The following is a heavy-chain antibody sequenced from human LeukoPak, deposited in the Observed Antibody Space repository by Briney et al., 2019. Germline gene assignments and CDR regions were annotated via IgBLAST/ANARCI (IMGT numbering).Heavy chain of an antibody. CDR1: GFTLSSYW. V-gene: IGHV3-74*01. Sequence: GGSLRLSCAASGFTLSSYWMHWVRQVPGKGLVWVSQINGDGSNAYYADSVKGRFTISRDNAKNTLYLQMNSLRAEDTAVYYCAKAVAGTRDYWGQGTLVTVSS. D-gene: IGHD6-19*01. CDR2: INGDGSNA. J-gene: IGHJ4*02. CDR3: AKAVAGTRDY.